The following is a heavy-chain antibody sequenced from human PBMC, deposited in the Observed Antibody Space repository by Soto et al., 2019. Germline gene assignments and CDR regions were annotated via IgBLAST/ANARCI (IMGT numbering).Heavy chain of an antibody. CDR1: GGSINSSSYS. CDR2: IYYSGST. Sequence: LTCIVSGGSINSSSYSWGWIRQPPGKGLEWIGTIYYSGSTHYNPSLEGRVAISADTPNNQLSLRLSSVTAADTAVYYCGRQPGHCGSTTCFGYYSVDVWGQGTTVTVSS. CDR3: GRQPGHCGSTTCFGYYSVDV. D-gene: IGHD2-2*01. V-gene: IGHV4-39*01. J-gene: IGHJ6*02.